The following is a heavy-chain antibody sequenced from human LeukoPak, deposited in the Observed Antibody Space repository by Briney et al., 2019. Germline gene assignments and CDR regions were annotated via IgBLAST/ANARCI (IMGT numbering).Heavy chain of an antibody. Sequence: SETLSLTCTVSGGSISRYYWSWIGQPPGKGLEWIGYIYYSGSTNYNPSLKSRVTISVDTSKNQFSLKLSSVTAADTAVYYCARAVPRSVYHFDYWGQGTLVTVSS. J-gene: IGHJ4*02. V-gene: IGHV4-59*01. D-gene: IGHD6-6*01. CDR3: ARAVPRSVYHFDY. CDR2: IYYSGST. CDR1: GGSISRYY.